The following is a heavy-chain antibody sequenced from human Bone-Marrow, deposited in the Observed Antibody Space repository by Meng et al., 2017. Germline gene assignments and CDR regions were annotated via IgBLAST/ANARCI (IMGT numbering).Heavy chain of an antibody. CDR2: INGDGRST. J-gene: IGHJ4*02. CDR1: GFIFSNYW. V-gene: IGHV3-74*01. CDR3: ARVGCSSTSCYGEFDY. Sequence: GESLKISCAAPGFIFSNYWMHWVRQAPGKGLVWVSCINGDGRSTSYADSAKGRFTISRDNAKNTVYLHMNSLRAEDTGVYYCARVGCSSTSCYGEFDYWGQGTLVTVSS. D-gene: IGHD2-2*01.